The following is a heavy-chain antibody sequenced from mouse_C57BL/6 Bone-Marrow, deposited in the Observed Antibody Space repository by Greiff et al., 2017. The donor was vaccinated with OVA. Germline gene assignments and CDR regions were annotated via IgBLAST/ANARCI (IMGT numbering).Heavy chain of an antibody. Sequence: VQLQQSGPGLVQPSQSLSITCTVSGFSLTSYGVHWVRQSPGKGLEWLGVIWSGGSTDYNAAFISRLSISKDNSKSQVFFKMNSLQADDTAIYYCARRDYYGSYYYAMDYWGQGTSVTVSS. D-gene: IGHD1-1*01. CDR1: GFSLTSYG. CDR3: ARRDYYGSYYYAMDY. CDR2: IWSGGST. J-gene: IGHJ4*01. V-gene: IGHV2-2*01.